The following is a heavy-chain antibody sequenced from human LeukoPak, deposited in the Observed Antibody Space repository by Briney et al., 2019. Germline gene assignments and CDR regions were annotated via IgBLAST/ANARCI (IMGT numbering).Heavy chain of an antibody. CDR1: GYTFTSYG. J-gene: IGHJ4*02. D-gene: IGHD3-22*01. CDR3: ARADYDSSGYCPDY. Sequence: ASVKVSCKASGYTFTSYGISWVRQAPGQGLEWMGWISAYNGNTNYAQKLQGRVTMTTDTSTSTAYMELRSLKSDDTAVYYCARADYDSSGYCPDYWGQGTLVTVSS. CDR2: ISAYNGNT. V-gene: IGHV1-18*01.